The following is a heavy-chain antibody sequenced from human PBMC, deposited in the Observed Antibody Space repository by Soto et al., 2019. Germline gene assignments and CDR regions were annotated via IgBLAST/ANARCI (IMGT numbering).Heavy chain of an antibody. J-gene: IGHJ4*02. Sequence: SGPTLVNPTQTLTLTCTFSGFSLGTREVGVGWIRQPPGKALEWLALIYWDDDKRYRPSLKSRLTIVKDTSKNLVILIMTNMDPEDTATYYCAHRAYYYGSGSYYTHWGQGILVTVPQ. D-gene: IGHD3-10*01. V-gene: IGHV2-5*02. CDR3: AHRAYYYGSGSYYTH. CDR1: GFSLGTREVG. CDR2: IYWDDDK.